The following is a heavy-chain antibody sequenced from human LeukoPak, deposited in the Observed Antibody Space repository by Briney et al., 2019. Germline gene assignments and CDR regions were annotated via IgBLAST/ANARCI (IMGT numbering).Heavy chain of an antibody. D-gene: IGHD3-9*01. CDR1: GGSINSRSDY. CDR2: VYYSGDT. CDR3: ARCPYDLLTGFSKWFFDL. J-gene: IGHJ2*01. V-gene: IGHV4-39*01. Sequence: SETLSLTSTVSGGSINSRSDYWGWIRQPPGKGLEWIGNVYYSGDTYYNTSLQSRVTISVDTSKSQFSLTLNSVTASHTAVYYCARCPYDLLTGFSKWFFDLWGRGALVTVSS.